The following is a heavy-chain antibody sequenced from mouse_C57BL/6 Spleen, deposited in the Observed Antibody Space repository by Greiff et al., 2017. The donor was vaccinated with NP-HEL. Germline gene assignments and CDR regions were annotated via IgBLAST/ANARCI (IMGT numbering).Heavy chain of an antibody. D-gene: IGHD2-5*01. Sequence: QVQLQQSGPELVKPGASVKISCKASGYAFSSSWMNWVKQRPGKGLEWIGRFYPGDGDTNYNGKFKGKATLTADKSSSTAYMQLSSLTSEDSAVYFCARCPSYYSNYVGYAMDYWGQGTSVTVSS. J-gene: IGHJ4*01. CDR3: ARCPSYYSNYVGYAMDY. CDR2: FYPGDGDT. V-gene: IGHV1-82*01. CDR1: GYAFSSSW.